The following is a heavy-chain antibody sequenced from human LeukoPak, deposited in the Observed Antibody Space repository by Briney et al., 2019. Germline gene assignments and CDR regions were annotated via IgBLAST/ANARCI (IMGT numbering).Heavy chain of an antibody. V-gene: IGHV3-30*18. J-gene: IGHJ4*02. D-gene: IGHD3-16*01. CDR2: ISPDGSDN. Sequence: GGSLRLSCVASGFTFRSYGMHWVRQAPGKGLERVALISPDGSDNYYADSVKGRFTISRDNSKNTLYLQMKSLRVEDTAVYFCAKDYGGVMNFWGQGILVTVSS. CDR1: GFTFRSYG. CDR3: AKDYGGVMNF.